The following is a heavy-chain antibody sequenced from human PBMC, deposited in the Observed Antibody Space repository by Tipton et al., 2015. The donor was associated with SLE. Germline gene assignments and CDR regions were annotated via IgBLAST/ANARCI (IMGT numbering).Heavy chain of an antibody. CDR2: VYESGTT. V-gene: IGHV4-39*07. CDR1: GGYITSDIYY. Sequence: TLSLTCFVSGGYITSDIYYWGWIRQPPGKGLEWIGSVYESGTTYYNPSLKSRVTMSVDTSKTQFSLKLSSLTAADTDVYYCARVVTVVATHYYDMDVWGQGTTVTVSS. J-gene: IGHJ6*02. D-gene: IGHD2-15*01. CDR3: ARVVTVVATHYYDMDV.